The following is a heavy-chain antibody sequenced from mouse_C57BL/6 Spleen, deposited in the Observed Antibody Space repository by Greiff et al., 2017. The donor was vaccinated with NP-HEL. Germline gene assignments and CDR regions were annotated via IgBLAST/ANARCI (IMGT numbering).Heavy chain of an antibody. CDR2: IDPEDGET. CDR3: ARSYYGSSYYYFDY. J-gene: IGHJ2*01. Sequence: EVKLMESGAELVKPGASVKLSCTASGFNIKDYYMHWVKQRTEQGLEWIGRIDPEDGETKYAPKFQGKATITADTSSNTAYLQRSSLTSEDTAVYYWARSYYGSSYYYFDYWGQGTTLTVSS. V-gene: IGHV14-2*01. D-gene: IGHD1-1*01. CDR1: GFNIKDYY.